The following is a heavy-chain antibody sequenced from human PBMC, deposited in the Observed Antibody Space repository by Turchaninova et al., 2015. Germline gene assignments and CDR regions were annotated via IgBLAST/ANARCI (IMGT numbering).Heavy chain of an antibody. CDR1: GYSISSGSY. CDR3: ARRRGSAYFDF. Sequence: QVQLPESGPGLVKPSETLSLPCAVSGYSISSGSYWGWLRQPPGKGLEWIGRIYQSGSTYYNPSLKSRVTISVDTSKNQFSLKLSSVTAADTAVYYCARRRGSAYFDFWGQGTLVTVSS. V-gene: IGHV4-38-2*01. D-gene: IGHD3-10*01. J-gene: IGHJ4*02. CDR2: IYQSGST.